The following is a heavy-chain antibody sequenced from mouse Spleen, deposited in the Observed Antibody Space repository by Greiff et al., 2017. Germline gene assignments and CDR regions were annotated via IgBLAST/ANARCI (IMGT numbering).Heavy chain of an antibody. CDR1: GYTFPSYW. CDR2: IHPNSGTT. Sequence: QVQLQQPGAELVKPGASVKLSRKASGYTFPSYWMHWVKQRPGQGLEWIGMIHPNSGTTNYNENFKSKATLTVDKSSSTAYMQLSSLTSEDSAVYYCASQSLRGYYFDYWGQGTTLTVSS. D-gene: IGHD1-1*01. V-gene: IGHV1-64*01. CDR3: ASQSLRGYYFDY. J-gene: IGHJ2*01.